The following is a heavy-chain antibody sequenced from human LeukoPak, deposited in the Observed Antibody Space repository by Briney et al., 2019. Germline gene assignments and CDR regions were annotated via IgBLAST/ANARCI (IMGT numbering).Heavy chain of an antibody. CDR3: AKASGFDNWFDP. CDR1: GFTFSSYA. Sequence: GGSLRLSCAASGFTFSSYAMSWVRQAPGKGLEWVSAISGSGGSTYYADSVKGRFTISRDNSKNTLYLQMNSLRAVDTAVYYCAKASGFDNWFDPWGQGTLVTVSS. V-gene: IGHV3-23*01. J-gene: IGHJ5*02. CDR2: ISGSGGST. D-gene: IGHD3-10*01.